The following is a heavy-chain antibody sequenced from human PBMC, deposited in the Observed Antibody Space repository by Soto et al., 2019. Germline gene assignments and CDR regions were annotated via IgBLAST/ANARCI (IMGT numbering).Heavy chain of an antibody. Sequence: EVQLVESGGGLVKPGGSLRLSCAASGFTFSSYSMNWVRQAPGKGLEWVSSISSSSSYIYYADSVKGRFTISRDNAKNSLYLQMNSLRAEDTAVYYCARASLSIFGVVTRMDVWGQGTTVTVSS. J-gene: IGHJ6*02. V-gene: IGHV3-21*01. D-gene: IGHD3-3*01. CDR3: ARASLSIFGVVTRMDV. CDR1: GFTFSSYS. CDR2: ISSSSSYI.